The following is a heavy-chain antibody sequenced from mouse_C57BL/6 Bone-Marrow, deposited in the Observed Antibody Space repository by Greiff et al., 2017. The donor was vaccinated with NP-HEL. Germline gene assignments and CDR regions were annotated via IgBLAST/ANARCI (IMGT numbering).Heavy chain of an antibody. CDR1: GYTFTSYW. Sequence: QVQLQQPGAELVKPGASVKLSCKASGYTFTSYWMHWVKQRPGQGLEWIGMIHPNSGSTNYNEKFKSKATLTVDKSSSTAYMQLSSLTSEDSAVYYCARDGYVYAMDYWGQGTSVTVSS. V-gene: IGHV1-64*01. CDR2: IHPNSGST. J-gene: IGHJ4*01. CDR3: ARDGYVYAMDY. D-gene: IGHD2-2*01.